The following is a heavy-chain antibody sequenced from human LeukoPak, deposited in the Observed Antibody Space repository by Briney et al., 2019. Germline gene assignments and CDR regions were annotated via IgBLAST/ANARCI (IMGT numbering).Heavy chain of an antibody. CDR1: GGSISSSSYY. CDR2: IYYSGST. Sequence: PSETLSLTCTVSGGSISSSSYYWGWIRQPPGKGLEWIGSIYYSGSTYYNPSLKSRVTISVDTSKNQFSLKLSSVTAADTAVYYCARHAGDGSGSYFLSAFDPWGQGTLVTVSS. D-gene: IGHD3-10*01. CDR3: ARHAGDGSGSYFLSAFDP. J-gene: IGHJ5*02. V-gene: IGHV4-39*01.